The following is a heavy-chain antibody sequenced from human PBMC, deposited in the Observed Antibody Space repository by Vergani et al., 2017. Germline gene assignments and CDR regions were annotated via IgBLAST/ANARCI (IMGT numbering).Heavy chain of an antibody. Sequence: QVQLVQSGAEVKKPGASVKVSCKASGYTFTGYYMHWVRQAPGQGLEWMGWINPNSGGTNYVQKFQGRVTMTRDTSISTAYMELSRLSSDDTAVYYCARGASTGWNYYYYGMDVWGQGTTVTVSS. V-gene: IGHV1-2*02. CDR3: ARGASTGWNYYYYGMDV. D-gene: IGHD4-11*01. CDR2: INPNSGGT. J-gene: IGHJ6*02. CDR1: GYTFTGYY.